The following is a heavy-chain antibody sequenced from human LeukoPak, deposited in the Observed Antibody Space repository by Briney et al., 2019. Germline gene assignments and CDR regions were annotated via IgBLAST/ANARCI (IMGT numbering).Heavy chain of an antibody. J-gene: IGHJ4*02. CDR3: AKGFYCSGGSCPVDY. Sequence: GGSLRLSCAASGFTFSSYAMSWVRQAPGKGLEWVSAISGSGGSTYYADSVKGRFTISRDNSKNTLYLQMNSLRAEDTAVYYCAKGFYCSGGSCPVDYWGQGTLVTVPS. D-gene: IGHD2-15*01. V-gene: IGHV3-23*01. CDR2: ISGSGGST. CDR1: GFTFSSYA.